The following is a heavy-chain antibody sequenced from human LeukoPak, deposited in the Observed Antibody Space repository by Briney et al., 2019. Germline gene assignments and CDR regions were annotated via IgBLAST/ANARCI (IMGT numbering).Heavy chain of an antibody. CDR1: GYTFTGYY. Sequence: ASVKVSCKASGYTFTGYYMHWVRQAPGQGLEWMGWINPNRGGSNYAQKFRGRVTMTRDTSISTAYMELSRLRSDDTAVYYCARGVTLYYYYMDVWGKGTTVTVSS. CDR2: INPNRGGS. CDR3: ARGVTLYYYYMDV. V-gene: IGHV1-2*02. J-gene: IGHJ6*03. D-gene: IGHD5/OR15-5a*01.